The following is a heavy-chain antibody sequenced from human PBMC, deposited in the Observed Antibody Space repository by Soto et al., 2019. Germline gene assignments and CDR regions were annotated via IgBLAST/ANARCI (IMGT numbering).Heavy chain of an antibody. CDR1: GFTFSNAW. J-gene: IGHJ6*02. Sequence: GGSLRLSCAASGFTFSNAWMSWVRQAPGKGLEWVGRIKSKTDGGTTDYAAPVKGRFTISRDDSKNTLYLQMNSLKTKDTAVYYCTTLCCGYDYYYYGMDVWGQGTTVTVSS. CDR2: IKSKTDGGTT. V-gene: IGHV3-15*01. D-gene: IGHD5-12*01. CDR3: TTLCCGYDYYYYGMDV.